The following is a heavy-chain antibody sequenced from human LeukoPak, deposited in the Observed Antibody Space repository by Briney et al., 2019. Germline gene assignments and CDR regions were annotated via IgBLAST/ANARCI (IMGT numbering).Heavy chain of an antibody. D-gene: IGHD6-13*01. CDR1: GDSISSYY. CDR2: IYYSGST. CDR3: ARHLNVIIAAADY. V-gene: IGHV4-59*08. J-gene: IGHJ4*02. Sequence: KSSETLSLTCSVSGDSISSYYWSWIRQPPGKGLEWIGYIYYSGSTNYNPSLKSRVTISLDTSKNQFSLKLNSVTAADTAVYYCARHLNVIIAAADYWGQGTLVTVSS.